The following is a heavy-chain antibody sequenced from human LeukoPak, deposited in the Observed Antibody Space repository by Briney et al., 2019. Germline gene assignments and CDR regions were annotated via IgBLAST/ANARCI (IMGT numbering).Heavy chain of an antibody. D-gene: IGHD3-9*01. Sequence: GASVKVSCKASGYTFTSYGISWVRQAPGQGLEWIGWISAYNGNTNYAQKLQGRVTMTTDTSTSTAYMELRSLRSDDTAVYYCARGPGYYDILTGYYTPYQFDYWGQGTLVTVSS. V-gene: IGHV1-18*01. CDR2: ISAYNGNT. CDR1: GYTFTSYG. J-gene: IGHJ4*02. CDR3: ARGPGYYDILTGYYTPYQFDY.